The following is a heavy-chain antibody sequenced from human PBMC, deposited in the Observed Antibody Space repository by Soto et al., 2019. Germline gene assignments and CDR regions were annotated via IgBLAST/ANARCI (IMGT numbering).Heavy chain of an antibody. J-gene: IGHJ3*02. CDR3: ARDSAGRGYVAFDI. CDR2: ISAYNGNT. D-gene: IGHD1-1*01. V-gene: IGHV1-18*01. Sequence: GASVKVSYKASGYTFTSYGISWVRQAPGQGLEWMGWISAYNGNTNYAQKLQGRVTMTTDTSTSTAYMELRSLRSDDTAVYYCARDSAGRGYVAFDIWGQGTMVTVSS. CDR1: GYTFTSYG.